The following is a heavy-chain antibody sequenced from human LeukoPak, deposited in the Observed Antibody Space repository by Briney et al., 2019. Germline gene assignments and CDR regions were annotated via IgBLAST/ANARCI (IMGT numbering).Heavy chain of an antibody. Sequence: ASVKVSCKASGYTFSDYQIHWVRQAPGQGLEWMGRISPNSGGTNFAQDFQGRVTMTRDASIRTAFMELSRLRSDDTAVYYCARAQDTASANDFEYWCQGTMVTVSS. V-gene: IGHV1-2*06. CDR3: ARAQDTASANDFEY. J-gene: IGHJ4*02. D-gene: IGHD5-18*01. CDR2: ISPNSGGT. CDR1: GYTFSDYQ.